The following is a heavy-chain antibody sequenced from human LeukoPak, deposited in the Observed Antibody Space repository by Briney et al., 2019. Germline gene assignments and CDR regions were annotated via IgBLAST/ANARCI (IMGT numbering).Heavy chain of an antibody. Sequence: PGGSLRLSCEASDFTVSANFMGWVRQAPGKGLEWGSGISGSGGKTYYADSVKGRFTISRDNFKNTLYLQMNSLRAEDTAVYYCAKDWTGTKPFDLWGRGTLVTVSS. D-gene: IGHD3/OR15-3a*01. J-gene: IGHJ2*01. CDR1: DFTVSANF. CDR2: ISGSGGKT. CDR3: AKDWTGTKPFDL. V-gene: IGHV3-23*01.